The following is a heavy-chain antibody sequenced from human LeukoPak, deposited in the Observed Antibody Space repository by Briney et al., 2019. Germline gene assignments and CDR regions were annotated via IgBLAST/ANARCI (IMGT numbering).Heavy chain of an antibody. CDR1: GGSITSGSYY. V-gene: IGHV4-61*02. CDR2: IYTSGIT. CDR3: ARAGIVGGIDY. Sequence: SETLSLTCTVSGGSITSGSYYWSWIRQPAGKGLEWIGRIYTSGITNYNPPLKSRVTISVDTSKNQFSLKLSSVTAADTAVYYCARAGIVGGIDYWGQGTLVTVSS. J-gene: IGHJ4*02. D-gene: IGHD1-26*01.